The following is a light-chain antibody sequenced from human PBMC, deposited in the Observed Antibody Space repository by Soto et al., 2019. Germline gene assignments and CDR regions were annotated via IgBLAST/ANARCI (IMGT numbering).Light chain of an antibody. CDR2: EVS. CDR3: TSFTTLSNWV. Sequence: QSALTQPASVSGSPGQSITISCTGTSSDVGGYNYVSWFQQHPGKAPKLKIYEVSNRPSGVSNRFSGSKSGNTASLTISELQAEDEADYYCTSFTTLSNWVFGGGTKLTVL. CDR1: SSDVGGYNY. V-gene: IGLV2-14*01. J-gene: IGLJ3*02.